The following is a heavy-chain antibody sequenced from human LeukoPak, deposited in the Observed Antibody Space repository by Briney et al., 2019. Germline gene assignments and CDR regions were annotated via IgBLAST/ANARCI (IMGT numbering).Heavy chain of an antibody. V-gene: IGHV3-23*01. CDR2: ISGSGGST. Sequence: GGSLRLSCAASGFTFSSYAMSWVRQAPGKGLEWVSAISGSGGSTYYADSVKGRFTISRVNSKNTLYLQMNSLRAEDTAVYYCAKDPAYSTVTLFDYWGQGTLVTVSS. CDR3: AKDPAYSTVTLFDY. CDR1: GFTFSSYA. J-gene: IGHJ4*02. D-gene: IGHD4-17*01.